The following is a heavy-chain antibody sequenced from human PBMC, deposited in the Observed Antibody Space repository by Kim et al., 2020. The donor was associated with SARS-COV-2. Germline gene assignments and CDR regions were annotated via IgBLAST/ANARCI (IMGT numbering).Heavy chain of an antibody. D-gene: IGHD3-9*01. CDR3: ATQPRGDYDILTGYGGGRFDY. J-gene: IGHJ4*02. Sequence: GGSLRLSCAASGFTFSSYSMNWVRQAPGKGLEWVSYISSSSSTIYYADSVKGRFTISRDNAKNSLYLQMNSLRAEDTAVYYCATQPRGDYDILTGYGGGRFDYWGQGTLVTVSS. CDR1: GFTFSSYS. CDR2: ISSSSSTI. V-gene: IGHV3-48*04.